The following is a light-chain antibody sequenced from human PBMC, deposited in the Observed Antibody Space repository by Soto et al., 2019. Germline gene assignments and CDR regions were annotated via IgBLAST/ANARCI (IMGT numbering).Light chain of an antibody. CDR3: QQLNSYPPWT. V-gene: IGKV1-5*01. CDR2: DAS. Sequence: DIQMTQSPSTLSASVGDRVTITCRASQSISSWLAWYQQKPGKAPKLLIYDASTLESGVPSRFSGGGSGTEFTLTISSLQPEYFATYYRQQLNSYPPWTSGQVTTVDI. J-gene: IGKJ1*01. CDR1: QSISSW.